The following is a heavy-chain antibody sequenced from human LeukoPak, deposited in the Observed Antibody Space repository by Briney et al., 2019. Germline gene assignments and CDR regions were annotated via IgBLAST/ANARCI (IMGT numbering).Heavy chain of an antibody. J-gene: IGHJ3*02. D-gene: IGHD3-3*01. Sequence: SETPSLTCTVSGGSISSGGYYWSWIRQHPGKGLEWIGYIYYSGSTYYNPSLKSRVTISVDTSKNQFSLKLSSVTAADTAVYYCARVSSITIFGVVGAFDIWGQGTMVTVSS. CDR3: ARVSSITIFGVVGAFDI. CDR2: IYYSGST. CDR1: GGSISSGGYY. V-gene: IGHV4-31*03.